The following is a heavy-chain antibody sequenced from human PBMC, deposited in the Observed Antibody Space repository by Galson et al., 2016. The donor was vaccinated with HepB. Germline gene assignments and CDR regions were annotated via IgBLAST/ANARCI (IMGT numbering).Heavy chain of an antibody. CDR3: ARDRARPTVFGVPGPYWYFDL. CDR2: IHYSGTT. CDR1: GGFISTHY. J-gene: IGHJ2*01. D-gene: IGHD3-3*01. Sequence: SETLSLTCSVSGGFISTHYWSWIRQPPGKGLEWIGYIHYSGTTIYNPSLNSRVTISVDTSKNQSSLRVTSVTAADTAVYFCARDRARPTVFGVPGPYWYFDLWGRGSLVTVSS. V-gene: IGHV4-59*11.